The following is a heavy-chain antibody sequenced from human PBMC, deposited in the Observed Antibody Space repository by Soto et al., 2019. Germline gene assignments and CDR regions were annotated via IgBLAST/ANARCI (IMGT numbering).Heavy chain of an antibody. V-gene: IGHV1-18*01. CDR3: ARGGSTDGGDFDY. CDR1: GYAFTSYG. J-gene: IGHJ4*02. CDR2: ISAYNGNT. Sequence: ASVKVSCKASGYAFTSYGISWVRQAPGQGLEWMGWISAYNGNTNYAQKLQGRVTITADKSTSTAYMELSSLRSEDTAVYYCARGGSTDGGDFDYWGQGTLVTVPQ. D-gene: IGHD1-26*01.